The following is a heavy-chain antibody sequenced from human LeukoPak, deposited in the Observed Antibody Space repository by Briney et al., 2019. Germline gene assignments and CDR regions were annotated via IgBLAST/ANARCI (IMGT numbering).Heavy chain of an antibody. V-gene: IGHV3-48*02. CDR1: GFTFSSYS. D-gene: IGHD2-21*02. J-gene: IGHJ3*02. Sequence: PGGSLRLSCAASGFTFSSYSMNWVRQAPGKGLELVSYISSGSSTIYYADSVKGRFTISRDNAKNSLCLQMNSLRDEDTAVYYCARENIVVVTAIRDAFDIWGQGTMVTVSS. CDR2: ISSGSSTI. CDR3: ARENIVVVTAIRDAFDI.